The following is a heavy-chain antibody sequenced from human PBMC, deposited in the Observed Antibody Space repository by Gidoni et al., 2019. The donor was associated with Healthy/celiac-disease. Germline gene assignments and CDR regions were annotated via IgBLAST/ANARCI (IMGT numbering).Heavy chain of an antibody. CDR3: AKDRGITIFGVVIIGGMDV. Sequence: EVQLVVSGGGLVPPGGSLRLSCAASGFPFSSYALSWGRQAPGTGLEWVSAISGSGGSTYYADSVKGRFTISRDNSKNTLYLQMNSLRAEDTAVYYCAKDRGITIFGVVIIGGMDVWGQGTTVTVSS. CDR2: ISGSGGST. J-gene: IGHJ6*02. CDR1: GFPFSSYA. V-gene: IGHV3-23*04. D-gene: IGHD3-3*01.